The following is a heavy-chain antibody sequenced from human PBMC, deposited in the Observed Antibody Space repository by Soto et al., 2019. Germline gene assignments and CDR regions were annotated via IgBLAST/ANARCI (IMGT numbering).Heavy chain of an antibody. CDR3: ARPYSGSHSFDY. J-gene: IGHJ4*02. CDR2: ITSTTRDI. CDR1: GFPFSSYN. V-gene: IGHV3-21*01. D-gene: IGHD1-26*01. Sequence: GGSLKLSCAASGFPFSSYNMNWVRQAPGKGLEWVSSITSTTRDIYYADSVKGRFTISRDNARNSLYLHLDSLRAEDTAVYYCARPYSGSHSFDYWGQGTLVTVSS.